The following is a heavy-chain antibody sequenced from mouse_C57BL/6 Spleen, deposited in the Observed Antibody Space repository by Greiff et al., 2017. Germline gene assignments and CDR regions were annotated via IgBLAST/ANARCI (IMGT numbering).Heavy chain of an antibody. CDR3: ARATVVASYYFDY. Sequence: QVQLQQSGAELVKPGASVKLSCKASGYTFTSYWMQWVKQRPGQGLEWIGEIDPSDSYTNYNQKFKGKATLTVDTSSSTAYMQLSSLTSEDSAVYYCARATVVASYYFDYWGQGTTLTVSS. V-gene: IGHV1-50*01. J-gene: IGHJ2*01. D-gene: IGHD1-1*01. CDR2: IDPSDSYT. CDR1: GYTFTSYW.